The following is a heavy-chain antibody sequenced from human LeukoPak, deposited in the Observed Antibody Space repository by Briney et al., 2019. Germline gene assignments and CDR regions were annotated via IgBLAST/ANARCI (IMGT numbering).Heavy chain of an antibody. D-gene: IGHD1-1*01. V-gene: IGHV3-33*01. Sequence: PGRSLRLSCAASGFTFSSHGMHWVRQAPGKGLEWVAVIWYDGSNKYYADSVKGRFTISRDNSKNTLYLQMNSLRAEDTAVYYCARGVRGTTASFDSWGQGTLVTVSS. CDR1: GFTFSSHG. CDR3: ARGVRGTTASFDS. J-gene: IGHJ4*02. CDR2: IWYDGSNK.